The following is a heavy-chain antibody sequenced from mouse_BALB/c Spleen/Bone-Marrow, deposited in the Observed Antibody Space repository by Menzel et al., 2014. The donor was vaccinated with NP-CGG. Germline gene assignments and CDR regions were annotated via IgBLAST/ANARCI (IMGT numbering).Heavy chain of an antibody. V-gene: IGHV1-26*01. D-gene: IGHD2-4*01. CDR1: GYSFTGYY. J-gene: IGHJ4*01. Sequence: EVQLQQSGPELVKPGASVKISCTASGYSFTGYYMNWVQQSHVKSLEWIGCINPRNGATCYHQNFKDKSSLTVDKTSSTAYIEHHSLTSEDSAVYYYARRRSTMIPYYAMDYWGQGTSVTVSS. CDR3: ARRRSTMIPYYAMDY. CDR2: INPRNGAT.